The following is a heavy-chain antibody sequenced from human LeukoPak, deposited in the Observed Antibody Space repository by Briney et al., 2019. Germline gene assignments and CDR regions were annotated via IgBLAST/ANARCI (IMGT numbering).Heavy chain of an antibody. Sequence: GGSLRLSCAASGFTFSDYYMSWIRQAPGKGLEWVSYISSSGSTIYYADSVKGRFTISRDNSKNTLYLQMNSLRAEDTAVYYCAKEEDLDIVVVPAAMPFIDYWGQGTLVTVSS. D-gene: IGHD2-2*01. CDR1: GFTFSDYY. V-gene: IGHV3-11*04. CDR3: AKEEDLDIVVVPAAMPFIDY. CDR2: ISSSGSTI. J-gene: IGHJ4*02.